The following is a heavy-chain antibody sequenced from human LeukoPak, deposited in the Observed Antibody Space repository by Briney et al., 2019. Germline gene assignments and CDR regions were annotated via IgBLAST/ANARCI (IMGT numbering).Heavy chain of an antibody. CDR1: GFTFSSYG. Sequence: GGSLRLSCAASGFTFSSYGMHWVRQAPGKGLEWVADMSNDGSNKYYADSVKGRFTISRDNAKNTQYLQMNSLRAEDTGIYYCVKSGIAAAGQRGYFDYWGQGTLVTVSS. CDR3: VKSGIAAAGQRGYFDY. CDR2: MSNDGSNK. D-gene: IGHD6-13*01. V-gene: IGHV3-30*18. J-gene: IGHJ4*02.